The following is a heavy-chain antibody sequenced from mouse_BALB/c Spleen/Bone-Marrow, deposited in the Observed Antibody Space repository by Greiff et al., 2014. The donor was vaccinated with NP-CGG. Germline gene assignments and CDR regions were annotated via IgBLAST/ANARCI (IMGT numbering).Heavy chain of an antibody. CDR3: ARNHRGYYFDY. D-gene: IGHD3-1*01. V-gene: IGHV2-2*02. CDR2: IWTGGST. Sequence: QVQLKESGPGLVQPSQSLSITCTVSGFSLTTYGVHWVRQSPGKGLEWLGVIWTGGSTDYNAAFISRLSICKDNSKSQVFFEMNSLQANDTAIYYCARNHRGYYFDYWGQGTTLTVSS. CDR1: GFSLTTYG. J-gene: IGHJ2*01.